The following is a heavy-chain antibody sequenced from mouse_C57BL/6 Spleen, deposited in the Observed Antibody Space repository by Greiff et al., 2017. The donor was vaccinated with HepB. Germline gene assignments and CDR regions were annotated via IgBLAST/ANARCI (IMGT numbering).Heavy chain of an antibody. CDR3: ARDTTVVATRGFAY. D-gene: IGHD1-1*01. J-gene: IGHJ3*01. V-gene: IGHV1-55*01. Sequence: QVQLQQPGAELVKPGASVKMSCKASGYTFTSYWITWVKQRPGQGLEWIGDIYPGSGSTNYNEKFKSKATLTVDTSSSTAYMQLSSLTSEDSAVYYCARDTTVVATRGFAYWGQGTLVTVSA. CDR2: IYPGSGST. CDR1: GYTFTSYW.